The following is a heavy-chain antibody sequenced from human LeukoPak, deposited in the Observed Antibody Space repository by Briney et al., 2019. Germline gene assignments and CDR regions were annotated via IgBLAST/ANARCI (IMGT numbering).Heavy chain of an antibody. V-gene: IGHV3-23*01. J-gene: IGHJ6*03. Sequence: VGSLRLSCAAPGFTFSKYAMSCVRPAPGTGLEWGSGFSCIDVRTYYADSVKGRFTISRDLSKNTLYLKMNSLRDEDTAVYYCTRDFLDNRERPYYMDVWGKGTTVTVSS. CDR3: TRDFLDNRERPYYMDV. CDR1: GFTFSKYA. CDR2: FSCIDVRT. D-gene: IGHD1-1*01.